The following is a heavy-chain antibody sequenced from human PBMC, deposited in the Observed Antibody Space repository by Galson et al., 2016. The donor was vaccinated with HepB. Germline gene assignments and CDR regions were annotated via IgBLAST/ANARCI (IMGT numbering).Heavy chain of an antibody. D-gene: IGHD6-6*01. V-gene: IGHV3-15*01. CDR3: NILSIGGRPDADK. J-gene: IGHJ4*02. CDR1: GFTVTDAW. CDR2: IKSETDGGTR. Sequence: SLRLSCAASGFTVTDAWMSWVRQAPGKGLECVGRIKSETDGGTRDYVAPVKGRFTISSDDSKNTLYLQINSLKSEDTALYYCNILSIGGRPDADKWGQGTLVTVSS.